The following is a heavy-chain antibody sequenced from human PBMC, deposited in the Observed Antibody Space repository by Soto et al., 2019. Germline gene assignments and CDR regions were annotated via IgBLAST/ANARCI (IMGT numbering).Heavy chain of an antibody. CDR1: GVSIDSGYW. Sequence: SETLSLTCAVSGVSIDSGYWWTWVRQPPGRGLEWIGEIYHTGTTNYNPSLKSRVTISIDRSKTQFSLKLSSVTAADTAVYYCARDRDSSGYYLFWGQGTLVTVSS. CDR2: IYHTGTT. J-gene: IGHJ4*02. D-gene: IGHD3-22*01. CDR3: ARDRDSSGYYLF. V-gene: IGHV4-4*02.